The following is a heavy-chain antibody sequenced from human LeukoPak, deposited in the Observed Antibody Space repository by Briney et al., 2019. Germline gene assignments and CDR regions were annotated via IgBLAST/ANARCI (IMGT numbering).Heavy chain of an antibody. J-gene: IGHJ5*02. CDR2: INHSGST. Sequence: SGTLSLTCAVYGGSFSGYYWSWIRQPPGKGLEWIGEINHSGSTNYNPSLKSRVTISVDTSKNQFSLKLSSVTAADTAVYYCARGRHYDILTGPRNWFDPWGQGTLVTVSS. CDR3: ARGRHYDILTGPRNWFDP. CDR1: GGSFSGYY. V-gene: IGHV4-34*01. D-gene: IGHD3-9*01.